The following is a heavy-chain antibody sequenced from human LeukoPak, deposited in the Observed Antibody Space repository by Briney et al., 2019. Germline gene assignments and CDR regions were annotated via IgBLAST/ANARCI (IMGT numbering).Heavy chain of an antibody. CDR1: GFTFDDYA. Sequence: PGRSLRLSCAASGFTFDDYAMHWVRQAPGKGLEWVSSISWNSGSIGYADSVKGRFTISRDNAKNSLYLQMNSLRAEDTALYYCAKDKEQWYSSGWPDYWGQGTLVTVSS. CDR3: AKDKEQWYSSGWPDY. J-gene: IGHJ4*02. CDR2: ISWNSGSI. V-gene: IGHV3-9*01. D-gene: IGHD6-19*01.